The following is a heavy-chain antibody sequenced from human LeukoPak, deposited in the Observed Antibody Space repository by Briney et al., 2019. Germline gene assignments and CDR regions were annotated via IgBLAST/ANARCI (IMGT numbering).Heavy chain of an antibody. Sequence: GASVKVSCKASGYTFTNYGITWVRQAPGQGLEWMGWISGYQGSTKYAQNFQDRVTMTIDTSTSTAYMDLRSLRSDDTAIYFCARSDLGTITVGPFNYWGQGTLVAVSS. D-gene: IGHD5-24*01. CDR1: GYTFTNYG. CDR3: ARSDLGTITVGPFNY. J-gene: IGHJ4*02. CDR2: ISGYQGST. V-gene: IGHV1-18*01.